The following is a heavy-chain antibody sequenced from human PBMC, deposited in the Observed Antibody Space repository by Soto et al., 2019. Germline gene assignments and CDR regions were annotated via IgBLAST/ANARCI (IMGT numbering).Heavy chain of an antibody. V-gene: IGHV1-18*01. CDR3: ARVEVLLWFGDLRSNWFDP. CDR1: GYSFTGLG. Sequence: QVQLVQSGAEVKKPAASVKVSCKASGYSFTGLGIIWVRQAPGQGLEWMGWINTYNGNTNYAQKFQGRVTMTPDTSTRTACMALRSLRADATAVYYCARVEVLLWFGDLRSNWFDPWGQGPLVIVSS. J-gene: IGHJ5*02. CDR2: INTYNGNT. D-gene: IGHD3-10*01.